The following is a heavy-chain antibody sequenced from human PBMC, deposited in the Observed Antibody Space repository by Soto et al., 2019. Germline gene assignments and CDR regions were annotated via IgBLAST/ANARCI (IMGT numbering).Heavy chain of an antibody. CDR3: ARGPRSSSDFDP. D-gene: IGHD6-6*01. J-gene: IGHJ5*02. V-gene: IGHV4-59*01. Sequence: SETLSLTCTVSGGSISSYYWSWIRQPPGKGLEWIGYIYYSGSTNYNPSLKSRVTISVDTSKNQFSLKLSSVTAADTAVYYCARGPRSSSDFDPWGQGTLVTVSS. CDR1: GGSISSYY. CDR2: IYYSGST.